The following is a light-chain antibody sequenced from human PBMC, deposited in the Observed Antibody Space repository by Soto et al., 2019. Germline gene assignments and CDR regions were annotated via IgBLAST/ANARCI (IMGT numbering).Light chain of an antibody. CDR2: GNS. CDR3: QSYDSSLSGVV. J-gene: IGLJ2*01. CDR1: SSNIGAGYD. V-gene: IGLV1-40*01. Sequence: QSVLTQPPSVSGAPGQRVTISCTGSSSNIGAGYDVHWYQQLPGTAPKLLIYGNSNRASGVTDRFSGSKSGTSASLAITGLQAEDEADYYCQSYDSSLSGVVFGGGTKVTVL.